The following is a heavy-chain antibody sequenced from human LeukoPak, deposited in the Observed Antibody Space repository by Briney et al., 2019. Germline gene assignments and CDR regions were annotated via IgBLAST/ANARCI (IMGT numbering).Heavy chain of an antibody. CDR1: GGSISTSSYY. CDR2: IYYSGST. J-gene: IGHJ6*03. Sequence: PSETLSLTCTVSGGSISTSSYYWGWIRQPPGKGLEWIGSIYYSGSTYYNPSLKSRVTISVDTSKNQFSLKLSSVTAADTAVYYCASRGYSYGWFSNYYYMDVWGKGTTVTVSS. CDR3: ASRGYSYGWFSNYYYMDV. D-gene: IGHD5-18*01. V-gene: IGHV4-39*07.